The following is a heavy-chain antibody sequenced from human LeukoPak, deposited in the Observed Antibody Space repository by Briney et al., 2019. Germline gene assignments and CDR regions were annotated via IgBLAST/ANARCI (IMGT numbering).Heavy chain of an antibody. J-gene: IGHJ6*02. D-gene: IGHD6-19*01. CDR2: INPNSGGT. Sequence: ASVKVSCKASGYTFTSYGISWVRQAPGQGLEWMGRINPNSGGTNYAQKFQGRVTMTRDTSISTAYMELSGLTSDDTAVYYCVRDVTAGNYYFYSGMHVWGQGTTVTVSS. V-gene: IGHV1-2*06. CDR1: GYTFTSYG. CDR3: VRDVTAGNYYFYSGMHV.